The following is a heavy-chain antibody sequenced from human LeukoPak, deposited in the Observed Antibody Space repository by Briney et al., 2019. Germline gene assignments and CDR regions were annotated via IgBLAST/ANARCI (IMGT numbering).Heavy chain of an antibody. CDR1: GGSISSYY. J-gene: IGHJ4*02. Sequence: SQTLSLTCTVSGGSISSYYWSWIRQPPGKGLEWIGYFHYSGSTNYNPSLKSRVTISVDTSKNQFSLKLSSVTAADTAVYYCARLGDSSSRLYYFDYRGQGTLVTVSS. V-gene: IGHV4-59*08. CDR3: ARLGDSSSRLYYFDY. D-gene: IGHD6-6*01. CDR2: FHYSGST.